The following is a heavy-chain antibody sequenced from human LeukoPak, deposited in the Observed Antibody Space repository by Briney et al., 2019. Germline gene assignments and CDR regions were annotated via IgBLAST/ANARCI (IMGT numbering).Heavy chain of an antibody. CDR1: GFTFSSYA. V-gene: IGHV3-23*01. J-gene: IGHJ5*02. D-gene: IGHD2-15*01. CDR3: AKDPYKVVVAAQGFDP. CDR2: ITGSGDST. Sequence: GGSLRLSCAASGFTFSSYAMSWVRQAPGKGLEWVSAITGSGDSTYYADSVKGRFTISRDTSKNTLYLQMNSLRAEDTAVYYCAKDPYKVVVAAQGFDPWGQGTLVTVSS.